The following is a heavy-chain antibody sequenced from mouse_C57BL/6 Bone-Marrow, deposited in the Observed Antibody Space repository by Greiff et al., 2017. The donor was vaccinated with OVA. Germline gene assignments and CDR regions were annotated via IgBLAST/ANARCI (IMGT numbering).Heavy chain of an antibody. CDR1: GFTFTDYY. V-gene: IGHV7-3*01. CDR3: ARWLDYFDY. CDR2: IRHKANGYTT. J-gene: IGHJ2*01. Sequence: EVQLVESGGGLVQPGGSLSLSCAASGFTFTDYYMSWVRQPPGKALEWLGFIRHKANGYTTEYSASVKGRFTISRDNSQSILYLQMNALRAEDSATYYCARWLDYFDYWGQGTTLTVSS.